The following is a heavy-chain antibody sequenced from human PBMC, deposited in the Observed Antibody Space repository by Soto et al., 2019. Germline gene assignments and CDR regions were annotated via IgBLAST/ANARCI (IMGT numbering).Heavy chain of an antibody. CDR1: GFTFSSYS. Sequence: GGSLRLSCAASGFTFSSYSMNWVRQAPGKGLEWVSSISSSSSYIYYADSVKGRFTISRDNAKNSLYLQMNSLRAEDTAVYYCARGYAVTTRAYYYYMDVWGKGTTVTVSS. CDR3: ARGYAVTTRAYYYYMDV. J-gene: IGHJ6*03. V-gene: IGHV3-21*01. D-gene: IGHD4-17*01. CDR2: ISSSSSYI.